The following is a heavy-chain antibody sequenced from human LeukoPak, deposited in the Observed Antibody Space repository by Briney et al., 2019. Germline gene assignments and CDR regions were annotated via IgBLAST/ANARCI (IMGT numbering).Heavy chain of an antibody. CDR3: ARGMIGDFWSGYGPGYFDD. Sequence: SETLSLTCTVSGGSISNYWSWIRQPAGKGLEWIGRIYTSGSTNYNPSLKSRVTMSVDTSKNQFSLKLSPVTAADTAVYYCARGMIGDFWSGYGPGYFDDWGQGTLVTVSS. CDR1: GGSISNY. D-gene: IGHD3-3*01. V-gene: IGHV4-4*07. CDR2: IYTSGST. J-gene: IGHJ4*02.